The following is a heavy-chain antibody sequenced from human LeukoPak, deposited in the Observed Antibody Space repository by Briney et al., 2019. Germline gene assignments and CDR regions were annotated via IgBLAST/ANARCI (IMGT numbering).Heavy chain of an antibody. CDR3: ARPYGSGSYYPGY. CDR1: GFTFSSYS. CDR2: ISSSSRYI. Sequence: PGGSLRLSCAASGFTFSSYSMNWGRQAPGKGLEWVSSISSSSRYIYYADSVKGRFTISRDNAKNSLYLQMNSLRAEDTAVYYCARPYGSGSYYPGYWGQGTLVTVSS. D-gene: IGHD3-10*01. J-gene: IGHJ4*02. V-gene: IGHV3-21*01.